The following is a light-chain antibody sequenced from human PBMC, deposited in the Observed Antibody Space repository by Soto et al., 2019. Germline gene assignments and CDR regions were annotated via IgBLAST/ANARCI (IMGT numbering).Light chain of an antibody. CDR2: VAS. J-gene: IGKJ3*01. CDR3: QQYSSWPFT. V-gene: IGKV3-15*01. Sequence: EIVLTQSPATLSVFPGEKATLSCGASQSVSNNLAWYHQKPGQDPRPLIYVASTRATGVPARFSGSGSGTEFTLTISCLQSEDSAIYYCQQYSSWPFTFGPGTKVAIE. CDR1: QSVSNN.